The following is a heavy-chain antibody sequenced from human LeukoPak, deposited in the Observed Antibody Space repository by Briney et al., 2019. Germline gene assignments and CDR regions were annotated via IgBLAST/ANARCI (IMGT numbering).Heavy chain of an antibody. CDR1: GFTFSNAW. D-gene: IGHD1-26*01. CDR2: IKSKTDGGTT. J-gene: IGHJ4*02. CDR3: TSEDQGGFDH. Sequence: PGGSLRLSCAASGFTFSNAWMSWVRQDPGKGLEWVGRIKSKTDGGTTDYAPPVNGRFTVSRDDSKNTLYLQMNSLKTEDTAVYYCTSEDQGGFDHWGQGTLVTVSS. V-gene: IGHV3-15*01.